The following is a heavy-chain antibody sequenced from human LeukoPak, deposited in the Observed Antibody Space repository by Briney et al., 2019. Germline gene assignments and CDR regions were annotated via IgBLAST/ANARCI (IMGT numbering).Heavy chain of an antibody. CDR2: TSYDGNKK. V-gene: IGHV3-30*15. CDR3: ARSSYDYGGIEGPFDY. D-gene: IGHD4-23*01. Sequence: GGSLRLSCAASGFTLTYYAMHWVRQAPGKGLEWVAVTSYDGNKKYYADSVKGRFTISRDSCKNTLYLQMSSLRAEDTAVYYCARSSYDYGGIEGPFDYWGQGTLVTVSS. J-gene: IGHJ4*02. CDR1: GFTLTYYA.